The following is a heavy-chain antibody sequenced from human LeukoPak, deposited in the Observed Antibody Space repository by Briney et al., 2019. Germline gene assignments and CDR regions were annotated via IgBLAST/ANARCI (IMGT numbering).Heavy chain of an antibody. J-gene: IGHJ4*02. Sequence: GGSLRLYCAVSGISLSNYGMSWVRQAPGKGLEWVAGISGSGGSTNYADSAKGRFTISRDNPKNTLYLQMNRLRAEDTAVYFCAKRGVVIRVILVGFHKEAYYFDSWGQGALVTVSS. CDR3: AKRGVVIRVILVGFHKEAYYFDS. CDR2: ISGSGGST. CDR1: GISLSNYG. D-gene: IGHD3-22*01. V-gene: IGHV3-23*01.